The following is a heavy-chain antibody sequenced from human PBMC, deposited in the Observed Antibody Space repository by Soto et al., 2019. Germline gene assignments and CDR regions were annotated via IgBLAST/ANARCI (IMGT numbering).Heavy chain of an antibody. CDR2: INHSGST. V-gene: IGHV4-34*01. J-gene: IGHJ4*02. CDR3: ARREAAAGTNPLDY. CDR1: GGSFSGYY. D-gene: IGHD6-13*01. Sequence: SETLSLTCAFYGGSFSGYYWSLIRQPPGKGLEWIGEINHSGSTNYNPSLKSRVTISVDTSKNQFSLKLSSVTAADTAVYYCARREAAAGTNPLDYWGQGTLVTVSS.